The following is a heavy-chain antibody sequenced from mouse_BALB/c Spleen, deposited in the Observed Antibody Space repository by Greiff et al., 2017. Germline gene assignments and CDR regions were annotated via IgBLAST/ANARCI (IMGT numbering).Heavy chain of an antibody. D-gene: IGHD4-1*01. CDR3: ARHGTGTLLWFAY. J-gene: IGHJ3*01. Sequence: EVKLMESGGDLVKPGGSLKLSCAASGFTFSSYGMSWVRQTPDKRLEWVATISSGGSYTYYPDSVKGRFTISRDNAKNTLYLQMSSLKSEDTAMYYCARHGTGTLLWFAYWGQGTLVTVSA. CDR1: GFTFSSYG. V-gene: IGHV5-6*01. CDR2: ISSGGSYT.